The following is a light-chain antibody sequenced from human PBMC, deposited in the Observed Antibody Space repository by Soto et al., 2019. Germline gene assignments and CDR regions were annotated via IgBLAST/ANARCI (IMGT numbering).Light chain of an antibody. CDR2: EVS. CDR1: SSDVGGYKY. Sequence: QSALTQPASVSGSPGQSITISCTGTSSDVGGYKYVSWYQQHPDKAPKLIIFEVSNRPSGISSRFSGSKSGNTASLTISGLQAEDEADYYCASYARSGTDDNYVFGTGTKVTVL. V-gene: IGLV2-14*01. J-gene: IGLJ1*01. CDR3: ASYARSGTDDNYV.